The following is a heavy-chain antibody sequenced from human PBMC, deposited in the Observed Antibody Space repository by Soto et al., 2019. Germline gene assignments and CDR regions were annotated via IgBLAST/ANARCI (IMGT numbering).Heavy chain of an antibody. CDR1: GYRFTSYW. V-gene: IGHV5-51*01. CDR3: ARHEGLKYQDPPGYLHY. Sequence: PGQSLRVSCTVSGYRFTSYWIGWGRQMPGKGLEWMGIIYPGDSDARYSPSFQGLVTISADKSIFTAYLQWSSLKASDTAMYFCARHEGLKYQDPPGYLHYRGPGTQVTVSS. CDR2: IYPGDSDA. J-gene: IGHJ4*02. D-gene: IGHD3-9*01.